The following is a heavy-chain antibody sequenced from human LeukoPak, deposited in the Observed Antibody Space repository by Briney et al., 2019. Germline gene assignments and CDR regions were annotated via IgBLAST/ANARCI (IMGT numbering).Heavy chain of an antibody. Sequence: ASVKVSCKASGYTFSNYDISWVRQATGQRLEWMGWMSPHSGETNYGKKFQGRVSITRDTSLGTAYMELSGLRSEDTAVYYCARAIMLFGVIIPWYFDSWGQGTLVTVSS. V-gene: IGHV1-8*03. CDR2: MSPHSGET. CDR1: GYTFSNYD. CDR3: ARAIMLFGVIIPWYFDS. J-gene: IGHJ4*02. D-gene: IGHD3-3*01.